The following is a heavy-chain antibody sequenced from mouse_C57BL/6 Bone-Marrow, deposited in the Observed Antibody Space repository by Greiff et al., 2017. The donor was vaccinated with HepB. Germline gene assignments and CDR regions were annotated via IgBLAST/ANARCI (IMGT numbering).Heavy chain of an antibody. J-gene: IGHJ4*01. CDR2: ISSGGTTI. Sequence: EVQRVESGGGLVQPGGSRKLSCAVSGFTISSFGIHWVRQAPEKGLEWVAYISSGGTTIYYADTVKGRFTISRDNPRNTLFLQMTSLRSEDTAMYYCAKYGNYVGYAMDYWGQGTSVTVSS. CDR1: GFTISSFG. V-gene: IGHV5-17*02. CDR3: AKYGNYVGYAMDY. D-gene: IGHD2-10*02.